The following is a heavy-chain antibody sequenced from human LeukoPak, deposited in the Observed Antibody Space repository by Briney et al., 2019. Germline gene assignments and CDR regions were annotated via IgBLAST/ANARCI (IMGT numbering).Heavy chain of an antibody. Sequence: GGSLRLSCAVSGFNFRDYWMSWVRQAPGKGLEWVSVIYSGGSTYYADSVKGRFTISRDNSKNTLYLQMNSLRAEDTAVYYCAGSGDYERFDYWGQGTLVTVSS. CDR3: AGSGDYERFDY. J-gene: IGHJ4*02. V-gene: IGHV3-53*01. D-gene: IGHD4-17*01. CDR1: GFNFRDYW. CDR2: IYSGGST.